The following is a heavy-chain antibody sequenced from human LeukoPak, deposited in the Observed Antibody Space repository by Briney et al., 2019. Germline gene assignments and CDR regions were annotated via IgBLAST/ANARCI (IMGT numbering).Heavy chain of an antibody. CDR3: TGVLPAAPNAFHF. D-gene: IGHD2-2*01. V-gene: IGHV3-9*01. J-gene: IGHJ3*01. Sequence: PGGSLRLSCAASGFTFSSYEMNWVRQAPGKGLEWVSGISWNSGSINYADSVKGRFTISRDNAKTSLYLQMNSLRAADTALYYCTGVLPAAPNAFHFWGQGTMVTVSS. CDR1: GFTFSSYE. CDR2: ISWNSGSI.